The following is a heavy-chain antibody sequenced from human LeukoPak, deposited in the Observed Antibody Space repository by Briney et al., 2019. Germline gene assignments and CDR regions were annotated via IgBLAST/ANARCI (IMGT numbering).Heavy chain of an antibody. J-gene: IGHJ5*02. D-gene: IGHD1-26*01. V-gene: IGHV4-39*07. CDR1: GGSIGSSSYS. CDR2: IYYSGSP. CDR3: VRVPVNIWENWFDP. Sequence: SETLSLTCTVSGGSIGSSSYSWGWIRQPPGKALEWIGSIYYSGSPYYNPSLKSRVTISVDTSKNQFSLKLSSVTAADTAVYYCVRVPVNIWENWFDPWGQGTLVTVSS.